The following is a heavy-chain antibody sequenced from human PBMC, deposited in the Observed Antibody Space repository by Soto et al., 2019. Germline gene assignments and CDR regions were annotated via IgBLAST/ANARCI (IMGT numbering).Heavy chain of an antibody. J-gene: IGHJ4*02. CDR2: IWYDGSNK. V-gene: IGHV3-33*01. Sequence: QVQLVESGGGVVQPGRSLRLSCAASGFTFSSYGMHWVRQAPGKGLEWVAVIWYDGSNKYYADSVKGRFTISRDNSKNTLYLQMNSLRAEDTAVYYCARDPYYYDSSGLDYWGQGTLVTVSS. CDR1: GFTFSSYG. CDR3: ARDPYYYDSSGLDY. D-gene: IGHD3-22*01.